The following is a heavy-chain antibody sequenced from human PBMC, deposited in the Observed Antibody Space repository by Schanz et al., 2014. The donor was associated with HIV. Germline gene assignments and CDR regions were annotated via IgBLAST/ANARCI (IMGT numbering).Heavy chain of an antibody. CDR3: ARGDFGGSSVDY. CDR2: VRHIGGT. D-gene: IGHD4-17*01. CDR1: GGSFRGYY. Sequence: QVQLQQWGAGLLKPSETLSLTCAVYGGSFRGYYWTWTRQFPGVGLEWIGGVRHIGGTNYNPSLKSRVPMPRDMAKNQFSLNLTSVTAADTAVYFCARGDFGGSSVDYWGHGNMVTVSS. V-gene: IGHV4-34*02. J-gene: IGHJ4*01.